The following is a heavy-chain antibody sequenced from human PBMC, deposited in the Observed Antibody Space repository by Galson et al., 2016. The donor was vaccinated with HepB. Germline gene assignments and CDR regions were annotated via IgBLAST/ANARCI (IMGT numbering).Heavy chain of an antibody. D-gene: IGHD6-6*01. CDR2: ISHTSTYT. CDR3: ARDVAPRMGRFDP. CDR1: GLSFSDNY. Sequence: SLRLSCAASGLSFSDNYMSWIRQAPGKGLEWISYISHTSTYTNYADSVKGRVTISRDNAKKSLYLQMDSLRAEDTAVYFCARDVAPRMGRFDPWGQGTLVTVSS. J-gene: IGHJ5*02. V-gene: IGHV3-11*06.